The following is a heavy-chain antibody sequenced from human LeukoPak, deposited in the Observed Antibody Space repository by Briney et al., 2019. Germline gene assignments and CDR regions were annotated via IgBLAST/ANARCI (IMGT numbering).Heavy chain of an antibody. V-gene: IGHV3-30*02. D-gene: IGHD3-10*01. CDR1: GFTFSSYG. J-gene: IGHJ4*02. CDR3: AKRGGDTYYYGSGSYYRYFDY. CDR2: IRSDGSK. Sequence: GGSLRLSCAASGFTFSSYGMHWVRQAPGKGLEWVAFIRSDGSKFYADSVKGRFTISRDNSKNTLYLQMNSLRAEDTAVYYCAKRGGDTYYYGSGSYYRYFDYWGQGALVTVSS.